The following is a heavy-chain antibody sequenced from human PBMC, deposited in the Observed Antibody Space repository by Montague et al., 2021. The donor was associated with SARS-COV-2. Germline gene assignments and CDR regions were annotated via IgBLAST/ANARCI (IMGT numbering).Heavy chain of an antibody. CDR2: ISSSSSYI. Sequence: SLRLSCAASGFTVSSNYMSWVRQAPGKGLEWVSSISSSSSYIYYADSVKGRFTISRDNAKNSLYLQMNSLRAEDTAVYYCARSHELWFGENPQGPGAFDIWGQGTMVTVSS. J-gene: IGHJ3*02. D-gene: IGHD3-10*01. V-gene: IGHV3-21*01. CDR3: ARSHELWFGENPQGPGAFDI. CDR1: GFTVSSNY.